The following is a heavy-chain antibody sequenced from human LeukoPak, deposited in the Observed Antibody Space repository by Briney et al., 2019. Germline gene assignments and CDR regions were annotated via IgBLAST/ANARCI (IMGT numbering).Heavy chain of an antibody. CDR1: GFTFSSYG. J-gene: IGHJ3*01. CDR3: ANYFDISGYSPDAFDF. CDR2: ISYDGSNK. Sequence: PGRSLRLSCAASGFTFSSYGMHWVRQAPGKGLEWVAVISYDGSNKYYADSVKGRFTISRDNSKNTLYLQMNSLRAEDTAVYYCANYFDISGYSPDAFDFWGQGKMVTVS. D-gene: IGHD3-22*01. V-gene: IGHV3-30*18.